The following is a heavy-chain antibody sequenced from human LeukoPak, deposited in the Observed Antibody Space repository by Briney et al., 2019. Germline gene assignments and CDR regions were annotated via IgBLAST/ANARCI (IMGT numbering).Heavy chain of an antibody. CDR3: AKAPLGRCTGVICYYFDY. CDR1: EFTFSTYA. D-gene: IGHD2-15*01. J-gene: IGHJ4*02. V-gene: IGHV3-23*01. CDR2: ISSSGGTT. Sequence: SGGSLRLSCAASEFTFSTYAMSWVRQAAGKGLEWVSDISSSGGTTYYADSVKGRVTISRDNSKKTLYLQMNSLRPEDTAVYYCAKAPLGRCTGVICYYFDYWGQGTLVTVSS.